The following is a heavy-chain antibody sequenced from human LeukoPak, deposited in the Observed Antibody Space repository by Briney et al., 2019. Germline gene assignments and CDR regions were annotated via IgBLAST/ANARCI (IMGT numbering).Heavy chain of an antibody. CDR2: IYSGGST. CDR3: ARGDYYDSSGYYYGYFDY. D-gene: IGHD3-22*01. CDR1: GFTVSSNY. V-gene: IGHV3-53*01. J-gene: IGHJ4*02. Sequence: PGGSLRLSCAASGFTVSSNYMSWVRQAPGKGLEWVSVIYSGGSTYYADSVKGRFTISRDNSKNTLCLQMNSLRAEDTAVYYCARGDYYDSSGYYYGYFDYWGQGTLVTVSS.